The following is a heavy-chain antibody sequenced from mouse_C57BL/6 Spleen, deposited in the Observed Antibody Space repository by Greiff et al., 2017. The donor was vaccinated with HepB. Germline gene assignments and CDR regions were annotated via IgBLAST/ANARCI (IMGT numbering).Heavy chain of an antibody. V-gene: IGHV5-9-1*02. Sequence: EVKLMESGEGLVKPGGSLKLSCAASGFTFSSYAMSWVRQTPEKRLEWVAYISSGGDYIYYADTVKGRVTISRDNARNTLYLQMSSLKSEDTAMYYCTRVYSSGYVGYAMDYWGQGTSVTVSS. CDR3: TRVYSSGYVGYAMDY. CDR1: GFTFSSYA. CDR2: ISSGGDYI. J-gene: IGHJ4*01. D-gene: IGHD3-2*02.